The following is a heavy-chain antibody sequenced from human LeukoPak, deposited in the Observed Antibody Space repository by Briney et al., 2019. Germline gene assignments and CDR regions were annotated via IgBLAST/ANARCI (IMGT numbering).Heavy chain of an antibody. Sequence: PGGSLRLSCAASGFTFSSYWMSWVRQAPGKGLEWVANIKQGGSEKYYVDSVKGRFTISRDNAKNSLYLQMNSLRAEDMAVYYCARGASTVTARGVFDPWGQGTLVTVSS. CDR1: GFTFSSYW. V-gene: IGHV3-7*01. J-gene: IGHJ5*02. CDR2: IKQGGSEK. CDR3: ARGASTVTARGVFDP. D-gene: IGHD4-17*01.